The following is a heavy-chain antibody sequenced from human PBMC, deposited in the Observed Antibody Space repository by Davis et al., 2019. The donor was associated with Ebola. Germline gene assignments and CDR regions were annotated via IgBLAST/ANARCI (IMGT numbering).Heavy chain of an antibody. J-gene: IGHJ2*01. D-gene: IGHD6-6*01. CDR3: ARLSGLFSSSSGALYFDL. V-gene: IGHV4-34*01. CDR2: ITHSGST. Sequence: SETLSLTCSVYGGSFSGYYWSWIRQTPGKGLEWIGDITHSGSTNYNPSLKSRVTISLDTSRNQFSLKLKPVTAADTAVYFCARLSGLFSSSSGALYFDLWGRGTLVSVSS. CDR1: GGSFSGYY.